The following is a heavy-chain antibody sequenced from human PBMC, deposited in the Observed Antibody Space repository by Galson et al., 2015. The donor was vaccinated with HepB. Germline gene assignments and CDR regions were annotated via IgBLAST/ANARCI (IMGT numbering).Heavy chain of an antibody. CDR3: ASTTVVTPSSAFEI. J-gene: IGHJ3*02. CDR1: GYSFSTYW. Sequence: QSGAEVKKPGESLKISCKSSGYSFSTYWIGWVRQMPGKGLEWMGVIYPRDSDIRYSPSFQGQVTISADKSISTAYLQWSSLKASDTAMYYCASTTVVTPSSAFEIWGQGTMVTVSS. CDR2: IYPRDSDI. V-gene: IGHV5-51*01. D-gene: IGHD4-23*01.